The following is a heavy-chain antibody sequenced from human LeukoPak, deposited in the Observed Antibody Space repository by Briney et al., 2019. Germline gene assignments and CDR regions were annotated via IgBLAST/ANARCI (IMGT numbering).Heavy chain of an antibody. J-gene: IGHJ6*02. Sequence: GASLKISSQGSGSSFTSYWIGWVRQMPGKGLEWMGIIYPGDSDTRYSPSFQGQVTISADKSISTAYLQWNSLKASDTAMYYCARQEQDIANYYYYGMDVWGQGTTVTVSS. D-gene: IGHD5-12*01. CDR2: IYPGDSDT. CDR3: ARQEQDIANYYYYGMDV. CDR1: GSSFTSYW. V-gene: IGHV5-51*01.